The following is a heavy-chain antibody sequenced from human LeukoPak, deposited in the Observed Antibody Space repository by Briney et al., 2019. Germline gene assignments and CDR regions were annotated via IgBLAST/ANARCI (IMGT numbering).Heavy chain of an antibody. Sequence: GGSLRLSCAASGFSFNHNAMSWVRQAPGKGLEWVSGISGSGGRTFYADAVKGRCTISRDNSKNTLYLHMNNLRDDDTAVYYCAKDIWGGTAMVFDYWGQGTLVTVSS. CDR1: GFSFNHNA. CDR3: AKDIWGGTAMVFDY. J-gene: IGHJ4*02. D-gene: IGHD5-18*01. CDR2: ISGSGGRT. V-gene: IGHV3-23*01.